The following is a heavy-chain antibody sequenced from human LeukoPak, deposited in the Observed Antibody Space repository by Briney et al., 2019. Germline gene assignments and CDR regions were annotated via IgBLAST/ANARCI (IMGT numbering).Heavy chain of an antibody. Sequence: SVKVSCKASGYTFTDYYIHWVRQAPGQGLEWMGWINPNSGGTNYGQKFQGRVTMTRDMSISTGYMELTRLRSDDTAVYYCARTPSYCSGANCYLFYFDYWGQGTLVTVS. CDR2: INPNSGGT. CDR3: ARTPSYCSGANCYLFYFDY. J-gene: IGHJ4*02. V-gene: IGHV1-2*02. CDR1: GYTFTDYY. D-gene: IGHD2-15*01.